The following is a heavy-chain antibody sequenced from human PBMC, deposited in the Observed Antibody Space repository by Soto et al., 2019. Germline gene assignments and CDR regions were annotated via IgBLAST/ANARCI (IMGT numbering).Heavy chain of an antibody. CDR1: GFSLTTTRMC. J-gene: IGHJ5*02. Sequence: GPTLVNPTQTLTLTCTFSGFSLTTTRMCVNWIRQPPGKALEWLARIDWDDDKYYSKSLKTRLTISKDTSKNQVVLTMTNMDPVDTATYFCARSKPSYDFLGFDPWGQGTLVTV. CDR2: IDWDDDK. V-gene: IGHV2-70*11. CDR3: ARSKPSYDFLGFDP. D-gene: IGHD3-16*01.